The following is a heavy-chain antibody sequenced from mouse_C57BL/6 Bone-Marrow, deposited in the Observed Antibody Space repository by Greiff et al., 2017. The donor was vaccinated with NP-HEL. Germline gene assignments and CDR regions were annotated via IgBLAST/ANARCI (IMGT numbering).Heavy chain of an antibody. CDR1: GYTFTSYG. V-gene: IGHV1-81*01. D-gene: IGHD2-2*01. Sequence: QVQLKESGAELARPGASVKLSCKASGYTFTSYGISWVKQRTGQGLEWIGEIYPRSGNTYYNEKFKGKATLTADKSSSTAYMELRSLTSEDSAVYFCARSLWLRRRGYYAMDYWGQGTSVTVSS. J-gene: IGHJ4*01. CDR2: IYPRSGNT. CDR3: ARSLWLRRRGYYAMDY.